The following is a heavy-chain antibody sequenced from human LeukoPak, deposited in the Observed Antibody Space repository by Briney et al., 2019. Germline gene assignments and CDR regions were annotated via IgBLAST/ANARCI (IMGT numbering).Heavy chain of an antibody. CDR1: GCSIRNSSSYY. V-gene: IGHV4-39*01. J-gene: IGHJ5*02. CDR3: ARRITMIGVGVVWFDR. CDR2: IYYSGST. D-gene: IGHD3-22*01. Sequence: SETLYLTCTVSGCSIRNSSSYYWGWIRQPPGKGLEWIGSIYYSGSTYYNPSLKSRVTISVDTSKNQFSLKLSSVAGADTAVYYCARRITMIGVGVVWFDRWGQGTLVTVSS.